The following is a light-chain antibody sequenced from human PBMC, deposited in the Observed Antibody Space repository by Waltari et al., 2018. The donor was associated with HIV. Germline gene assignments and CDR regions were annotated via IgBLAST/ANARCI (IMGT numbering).Light chain of an antibody. J-gene: IGKJ4*01. V-gene: IGKV3D-15*01. CDR3: QQYSDWPLT. Sequence: EILMMQSPATLPVSLGLRVTLSCRDNQSLGINVAWHHQRPGQTPRLLVYAAATRAPDTPTRFTGSGSGTKFTLTIISLQSEDFGVYFCQQYSDWPLTFGGGTKVDIK. CDR2: AAA. CDR1: QSLGIN.